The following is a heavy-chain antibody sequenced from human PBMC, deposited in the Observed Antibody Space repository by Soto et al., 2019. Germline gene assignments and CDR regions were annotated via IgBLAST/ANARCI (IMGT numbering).Heavy chain of an antibody. Sequence: QVQLQQWGAGLLKPSETLSLTCAVYGGSFSGYYWSWIRQPPGKGLEWIGEINHSGSTDYNSSLKSRVTISIDTSKNQFSLKLSSVTAADTAVYFCARGRSDIVVPIAMVRGWFDPWGQGTLVTVSS. CDR2: INHSGST. CDR3: ARGRSDIVVPIAMVRGWFDP. V-gene: IGHV4-34*01. CDR1: GGSFSGYY. J-gene: IGHJ5*02. D-gene: IGHD2-2*01.